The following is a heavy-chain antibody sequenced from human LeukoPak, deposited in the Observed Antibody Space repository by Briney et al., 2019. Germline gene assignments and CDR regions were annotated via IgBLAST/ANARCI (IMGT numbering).Heavy chain of an antibody. D-gene: IGHD6-13*01. CDR3: ARDDVAAAGTGSFDY. Sequence: PGRSLRLSCAASGFTFSSYAMHWVRQAPGKGLEWVAVISYDGSNKYYADSVKGRFTISRDNSKNTLYLQMNSLRAEDTAVYYCARDDVAAAGTGSFDYWGQGTPVTVSS. V-gene: IGHV3-30*04. CDR2: ISYDGSNK. J-gene: IGHJ4*02. CDR1: GFTFSSYA.